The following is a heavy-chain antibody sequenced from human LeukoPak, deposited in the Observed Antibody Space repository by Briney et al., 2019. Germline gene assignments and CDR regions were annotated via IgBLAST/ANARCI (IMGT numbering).Heavy chain of an antibody. CDR3: ARHRFASPLDS. CDR1: GVFSSSSY. J-gene: IGHJ4*02. V-gene: IGHV4-59*08. D-gene: IGHD2-21*01. Sequence: KSSETLSLTCTVSGVFSSSSYWSWIRQRPGKGLEWIGYIFYTGDSNHNPSFKSRVSISLDTSKDQISLKLSSVTAADTAVYYCARHRFASPLDSWGQGTLVTVSS. CDR2: IFYTGDS.